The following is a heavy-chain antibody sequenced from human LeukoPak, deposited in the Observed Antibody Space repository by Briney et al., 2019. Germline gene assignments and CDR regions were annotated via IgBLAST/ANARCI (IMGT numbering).Heavy chain of an antibody. CDR1: GGTFSSYA. V-gene: IGHV1-69*04. D-gene: IGHD2-15*01. CDR2: IIPILGIA. Sequence: ASVKVSCKASGGTFSSYAISWVRQATGQGLEWMGRIIPILGIANYAQKFQGRVTITADKSTSTAYMELSSLRSEDTAVYYCARWGCSGGSCATGLNLNWFDPWGQGTLVTVSS. CDR3: ARWGCSGGSCATGLNLNWFDP. J-gene: IGHJ5*02.